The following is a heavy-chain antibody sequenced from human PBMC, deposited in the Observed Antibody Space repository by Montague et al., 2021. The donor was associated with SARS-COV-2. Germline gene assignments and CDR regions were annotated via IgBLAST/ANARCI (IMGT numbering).Heavy chain of an antibody. Sequence: SETLSLICAVYGGSFSNYYWSWIRQPPGKGLEWIGEINHSGSTXXXPSXXXRVTISVDTSKNQFSLKLSSVTAADTAVYYCARGGTVTTFFAPKRTRRYNWFDPWGQGALVTVSS. V-gene: IGHV4-34*01. J-gene: IGHJ5*02. D-gene: IGHD4-17*01. CDR2: INHSGST. CDR1: GGSFSNYY. CDR3: ARGGTVTTFFAPKRTRRYNWFDP.